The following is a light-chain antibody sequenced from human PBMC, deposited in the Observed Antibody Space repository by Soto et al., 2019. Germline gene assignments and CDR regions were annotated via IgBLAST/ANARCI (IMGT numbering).Light chain of an antibody. Sequence: SYELTQPLSVSVALGQTARITCGGNNIGSKNVHWYQQMPGQAPVLVIYRDSDRPSGIPERFSGSNSRNTATLTIRRAQAGDEADYYCQVWDSSTAVVFGGGTQLTVL. CDR1: NIGSKN. V-gene: IGLV3-9*01. CDR2: RDS. CDR3: QVWDSSTAVV. J-gene: IGLJ2*01.